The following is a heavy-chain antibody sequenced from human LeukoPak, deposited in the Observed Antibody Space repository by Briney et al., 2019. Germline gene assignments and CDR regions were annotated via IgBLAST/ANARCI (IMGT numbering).Heavy chain of an antibody. V-gene: IGHV3-21*01. Sequence: GGSLRLSCAASGFTFSSYSMNWVRQAPGKGLEWVSSISSSSGYIYYADSVKGRFTISRDNAKNSLYLQMNSLRAEDTAVYYCARGDSSSWYLTLYYFDYWGQGTLVTVSS. J-gene: IGHJ4*02. CDR1: GFTFSSYS. CDR2: ISSSSGYI. CDR3: ARGDSSSWYLTLYYFDY. D-gene: IGHD6-13*01.